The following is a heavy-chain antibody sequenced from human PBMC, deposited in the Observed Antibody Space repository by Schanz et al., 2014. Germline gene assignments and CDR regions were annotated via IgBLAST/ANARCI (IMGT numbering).Heavy chain of an antibody. V-gene: IGHV1-18*01. Sequence: QVQLLQSGAEVKKPGASMKVSCKASGYTFTTYYMLWVRQAPGQGLEWMGWTGGSDGNTNFAQKFQGRVTMTTDTSTSTAYMDLRSLRSEDTAVYYCARGYGDSPTDFWGQGTLVTVSS. D-gene: IGHD4-17*01. J-gene: IGHJ4*02. CDR1: GYTFTTYY. CDR3: ARGYGDSPTDF. CDR2: TGGSDGNT.